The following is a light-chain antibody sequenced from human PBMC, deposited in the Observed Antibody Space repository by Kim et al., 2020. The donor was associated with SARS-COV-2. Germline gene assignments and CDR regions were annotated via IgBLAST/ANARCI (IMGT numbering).Light chain of an antibody. CDR2: TAS. J-gene: IGKJ2*01. Sequence: IHLTQSPSSLSTSVGDRVTITCRAGQGIGRYLAWYQQKPGEAPKVLIHTASTLQTGVPSRFSGSGSGTDFALTISSLQPEDSATYFCQQLNTYPYTVGQGTKLEI. CDR1: QGIGRY. V-gene: IGKV1-9*01. CDR3: QQLNTYPYT.